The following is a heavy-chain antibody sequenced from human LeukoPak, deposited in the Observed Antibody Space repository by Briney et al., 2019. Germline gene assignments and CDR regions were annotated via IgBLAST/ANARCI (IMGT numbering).Heavy chain of an antibody. V-gene: IGHV3-23*01. Sequence: GGSLRLSCAASGFTFSSYAMSWVRQAPGKGLEWVASISASGGSTYYADSVKGRFTISRDNSKNTLYLQMNSLRAEDTAVYYCAKDRHRLYYYDSRGYYYFDYWGQGTLVTVSS. CDR2: ISASGGST. CDR1: GFTFSSYA. J-gene: IGHJ4*02. CDR3: AKDRHRLYYYDSRGYYYFDY. D-gene: IGHD3-22*01.